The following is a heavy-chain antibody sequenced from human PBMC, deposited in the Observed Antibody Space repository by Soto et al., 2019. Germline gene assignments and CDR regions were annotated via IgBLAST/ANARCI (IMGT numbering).Heavy chain of an antibody. CDR3: ARGGGAFEI. CDR2: IIPIPHIP. D-gene: IGHD3-16*01. Sequence: QVQLVQSGAEVKKPGSSVKVSCKASGGTFSYTISWVRQAPGQGPEWMGRIIPIPHIPTYAQKFQGRITITADRSTSTAYMELSSLRSEDTAIYYCARGGGAFEIWGQGTMVTVSS. V-gene: IGHV1-69*02. CDR1: GGTFSYT. J-gene: IGHJ3*02.